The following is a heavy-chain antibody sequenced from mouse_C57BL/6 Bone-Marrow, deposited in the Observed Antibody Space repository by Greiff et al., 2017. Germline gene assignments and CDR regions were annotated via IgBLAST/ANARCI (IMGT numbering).Heavy chain of an antibody. CDR2: IHPNSGST. CDR1: GYTFTSYW. J-gene: IGHJ3*01. CDR3: ASTKPAWFAY. D-gene: IGHD1-3*01. V-gene: IGHV1-64*01. Sequence: VQLQQPGAELVKPGASVKLSCKASGYTFTSYWMHWVKQRPGHGLAWIGMIHPNSGSTNYNEKFKSKATLTVDKSSSTAYMQLSSLTSEDSAVYYCASTKPAWFAYWGQGTLVTVSA.